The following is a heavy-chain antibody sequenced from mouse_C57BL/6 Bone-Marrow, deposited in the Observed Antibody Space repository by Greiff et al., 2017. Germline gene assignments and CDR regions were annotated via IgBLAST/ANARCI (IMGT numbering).Heavy chain of an antibody. CDR2: INPNNGGT. CDR1: GYTFTDYY. J-gene: IGHJ2*01. Sequence: EVQLQQSGPELVKPGASVKISCKASGYTFTDYYMNWVKQSHGKSLEWIGDINPNNGGTSYTQKFKGKATLTVDKSSSTAYMELRSLTSEDSAVYYCARRGVTTYFDYWGQGTTRTVSS. V-gene: IGHV1-26*01. CDR3: ARRGVTTYFDY. D-gene: IGHD2-2*01.